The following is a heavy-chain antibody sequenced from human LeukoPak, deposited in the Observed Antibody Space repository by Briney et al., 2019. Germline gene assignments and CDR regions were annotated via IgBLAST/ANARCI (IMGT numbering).Heavy chain of an antibody. CDR2: IYYSGST. V-gene: IGHV4-59*01. D-gene: IGHD3-9*01. CDR1: GGSISSYY. CDR3: ARERYFGFDP. J-gene: IGHJ5*02. Sequence: PSETLSLTCTVSGGSISSYYWSWIRQPPGKGLEWIGYIYYSGSTNYNPSLKSRVTISVDTSKNQFSLKLSSVTAADTAVYYCARERYFGFDPWGQGTLVTVSS.